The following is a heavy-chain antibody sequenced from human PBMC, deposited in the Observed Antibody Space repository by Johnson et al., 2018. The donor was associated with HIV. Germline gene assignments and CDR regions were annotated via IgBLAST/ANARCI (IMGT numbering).Heavy chain of an antibody. CDR2: ISGSGGTT. J-gene: IGHJ3*02. V-gene: IGHV3-23*04. CDR1: GFTFSSYA. CDR3: AREGIWYCSGGSCYGAFDI. D-gene: IGHD2-15*01. Sequence: VQLVESGGGLVKPGGSLRLSCAASGFTFSSYAMRWVRQAPGKGLEWVSVISGSGGTTYCADSVKGRFTISRDNSENTLYLQMNSLRADDTAVYYCAREGIWYCSGGSCYGAFDIWGQGTMVTVSS.